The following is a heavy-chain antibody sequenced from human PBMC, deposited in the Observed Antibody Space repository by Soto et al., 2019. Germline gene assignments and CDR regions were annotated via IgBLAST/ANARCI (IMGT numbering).Heavy chain of an antibody. CDR2: IYHSGST. D-gene: IGHD1-1*01. CDR3: ARRRGVILPGANDWFDP. Sequence: LSLTCAVSGGSINSGGYSWSWIRQPPGKGLEWIGYIYHSGSTYYNPSLKSRVTISIDRSKSQFSLKLTSVTAADTAVYYCARRRGVILPGANDWFDPWGQGTLVTVPQ. J-gene: IGHJ5*02. CDR1: GGSINSGGYS. V-gene: IGHV4-30-2*01.